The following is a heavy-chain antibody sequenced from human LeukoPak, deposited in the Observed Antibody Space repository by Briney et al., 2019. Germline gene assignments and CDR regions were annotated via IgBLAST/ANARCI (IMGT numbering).Heavy chain of an antibody. Sequence: SETLSLTCTVSGGSISSYYWSWIRQPPGKGLEWIGYIYYSGSTNYNPSLKSRVTISVDTSKNQFSLKLSSVTAADTAVYYCARGPRYSSGWYGWWGQGTLVTVSS. CDR3: ARGPRYSSGWYGW. CDR1: GGSISSYY. V-gene: IGHV4-59*01. J-gene: IGHJ4*02. D-gene: IGHD6-19*01. CDR2: IYYSGST.